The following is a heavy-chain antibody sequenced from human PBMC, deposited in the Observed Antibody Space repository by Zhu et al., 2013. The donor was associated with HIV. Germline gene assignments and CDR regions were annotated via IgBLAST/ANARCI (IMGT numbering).Heavy chain of an antibody. J-gene: IGHJ6*02. Sequence: QVQLVQSGAEVKKPGSSVKVSCKASGGTFSSYAINWVRQAPGQGLEWMGGIIPIFGTANYAQKFQGRVTITADESTSTAYMELSSLRSEDTAVYYCARGKAALNYYYYGMDVWGQGDHGHRLL. CDR2: IIPIFGTA. CDR1: GGTFSSYA. D-gene: IGHD6-13*01. V-gene: IGHV1-69*01. CDR3: ARGKAALNYYYYGMDV.